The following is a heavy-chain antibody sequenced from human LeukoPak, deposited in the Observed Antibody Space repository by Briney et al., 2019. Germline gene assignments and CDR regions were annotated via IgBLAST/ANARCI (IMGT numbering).Heavy chain of an antibody. CDR2: IYTSWST. CDR1: GGSISSYY. D-gene: IGHD2-2*01. Sequence: SETLSLTCTVSGGSISSYYWSWIRQPAGKGLEWIGRIYTSWSTNYNPSLKSRVTMSVDTSKNQFSLKLSSVTAADTAVYYCARDQYCSSTSCSTENYYYGMDVWGKGTTVSVSS. CDR3: ARDQYCSSTSCSTENYYYGMDV. V-gene: IGHV4-4*07. J-gene: IGHJ6*04.